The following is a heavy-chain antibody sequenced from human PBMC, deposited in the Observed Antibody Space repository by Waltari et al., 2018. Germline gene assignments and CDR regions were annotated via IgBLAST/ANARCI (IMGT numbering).Heavy chain of an antibody. D-gene: IGHD3-3*01. V-gene: IGHV3-23*01. J-gene: IGHJ6*02. Sequence: EVQLLESGGGLVQPGGSLRLSCAASGFTFSSYAMSWVRQAPGKGLEGVSAISGSGGSIYYADSVKGRFTISRDNSKNTLYLQMNSLRAEDTAVYYCAKDALLRFFRYGMDVWGQGTTVTVSS. CDR3: AKDALLRFFRYGMDV. CDR1: GFTFSSYA. CDR2: ISGSGGSI.